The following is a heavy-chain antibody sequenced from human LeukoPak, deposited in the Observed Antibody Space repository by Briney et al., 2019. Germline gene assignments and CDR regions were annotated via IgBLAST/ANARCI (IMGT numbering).Heavy chain of an antibody. V-gene: IGHV4-31*03. J-gene: IGHJ4*02. CDR3: ANGGAYCGADCYLPAIDY. CDR1: GGSISTPGYY. Sequence: SETLSLTCTVSGGSISTPGYYWSWIRQHPGKGLEWIGYIYYSGSTYYNPSLRSRVTISVDTSKNQFSLKLSAVTAADTAVYYCANGGAYCGADCYLPAIDYWGQGTLVTVSS. D-gene: IGHD2-21*02. CDR2: IYYSGST.